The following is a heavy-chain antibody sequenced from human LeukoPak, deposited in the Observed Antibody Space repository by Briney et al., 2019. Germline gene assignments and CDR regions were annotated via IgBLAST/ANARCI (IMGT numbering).Heavy chain of an antibody. V-gene: IGHV1-69*13. D-gene: IGHD6-19*01. Sequence: SVKVSCKASGGTFSSYAISWVRQAPGQGLEWMGGIIPIFGTANYAQKFQGRVTITADESTSTAYMELSSLRSEDTAVYYCARGYSSGWYGRSKGWFDPWGQGTLVTVSS. CDR3: ARGYSSGWYGRSKGWFDP. CDR2: IIPIFGTA. J-gene: IGHJ5*02. CDR1: GGTFSSYA.